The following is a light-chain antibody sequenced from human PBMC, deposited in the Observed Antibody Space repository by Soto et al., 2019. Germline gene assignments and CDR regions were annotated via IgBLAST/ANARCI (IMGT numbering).Light chain of an antibody. V-gene: IGLV2-23*02. CDR3: CSYEGSGTFV. J-gene: IGLJ1*01. Sequence: QYALTQPASVSGSPGQSITISCTGTSRDVGGYNLVSWYQHLPGNAPKLIIYEDFKWPSGVSNRFSGSKSGNTASLTISGLQAEDEADYYCCSYEGSGTFVFGTGTKLTVL. CDR2: EDF. CDR1: SRDVGGYNL.